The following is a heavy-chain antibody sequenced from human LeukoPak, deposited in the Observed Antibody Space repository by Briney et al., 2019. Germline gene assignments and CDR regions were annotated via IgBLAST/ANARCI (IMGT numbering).Heavy chain of an antibody. D-gene: IGHD2-2*01. V-gene: IGHV4-30-2*01. J-gene: IGHJ6*03. CDR1: GGSISSGGYY. CDR2: MYHNGST. CDR3: ARQQQTAYQLLYYYYYMDV. Sequence: PSETLSLTCIVSGGSISSGGYYWNWIRQPPGKGLEWIGYMYHNGSTYYNPSLKSRATISGDRSRNQFSLKLSSVTAADTAVYYCARQQQTAYQLLYYYYYMDVWGKGTTVTVSS.